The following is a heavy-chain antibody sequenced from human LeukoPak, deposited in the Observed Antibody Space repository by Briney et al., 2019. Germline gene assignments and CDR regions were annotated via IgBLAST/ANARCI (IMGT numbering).Heavy chain of an antibody. V-gene: IGHV3-48*04. D-gene: IGHD1-26*01. CDR1: GFTFSNYD. J-gene: IGHJ6*04. CDR2: ISSSTSTI. Sequence: GGSLRLSCAASGFTFSNYDMNWVRQAPGKGLEWVSYISSSTSTIYYADSVKGRFTISRDNVKNSLYLQMNNLRAEDTAVYYCARGQVVGATFGMDVWGKGTTVTVSS. CDR3: ARGQVVGATFGMDV.